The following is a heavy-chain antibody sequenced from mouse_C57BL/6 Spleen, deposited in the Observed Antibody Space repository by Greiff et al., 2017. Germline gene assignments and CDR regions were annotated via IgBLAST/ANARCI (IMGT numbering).Heavy chain of an antibody. CDR2: IYPSNGGP. V-gene: IGHV1-53*01. D-gene: IGHD1-1*01. CDR3: SRHQYITTVVSSDF. Sequence: QVQLQQPGTELVKPGASVKLSCKASGYTFTSYWMHWVKQRPGQGLEWNGNIYPSNGGPNYNEKFKSKATLTVDKSSSTAYMQLSSLTSEDSAVYFCSRHQYITTVVSSDFWGPGTTLTVSS. CDR1: GYTFTSYW. J-gene: IGHJ2*01.